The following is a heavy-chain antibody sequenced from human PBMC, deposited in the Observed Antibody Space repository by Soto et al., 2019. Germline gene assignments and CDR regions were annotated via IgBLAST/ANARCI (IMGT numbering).Heavy chain of an antibody. V-gene: IGHV1-58*01. D-gene: IGHD3-22*01. Sequence: SVKVSCKASGFTFTSSAVQWVRQARGQRLEWIGWIVVGSGNTNYAQKFQERVTITRDMSTSTAYMELSSLRSEDTAVYYCASHINYYDSSGYYYVTRDAFDIWGQGTMVTVSS. CDR2: IVVGSGNT. CDR1: GFTFTSSA. CDR3: ASHINYYDSSGYYYVTRDAFDI. J-gene: IGHJ3*02.